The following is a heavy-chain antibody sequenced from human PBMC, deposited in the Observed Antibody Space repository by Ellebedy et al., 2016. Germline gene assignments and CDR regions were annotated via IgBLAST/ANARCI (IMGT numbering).Heavy chain of an antibody. CDR2: LTAHNGDT. CDR3: ARDRGGRAWYFDD. D-gene: IGHD3-10*01. V-gene: IGHV1-18*01. CDR1: GYTLTGYV. Sequence: ASVQVSCKASGYTLTGYVINWVRQAPGQGLAWMGWLTAHNGDTNYAQNFQGRVTLTIDTSATIASMELGSLTSDDTAIYYCARDRGGRAWYFDDWGQGTLVTVSS. J-gene: IGHJ4*02.